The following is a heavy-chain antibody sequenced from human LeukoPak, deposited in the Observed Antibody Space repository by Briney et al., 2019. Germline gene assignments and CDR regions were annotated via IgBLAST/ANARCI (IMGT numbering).Heavy chain of an antibody. D-gene: IGHD2-15*01. CDR3: ARQGYCSGGSCRQDD. Sequence: PSQTLSLTCAVSGGSISSGGYSWSWIRQPPGKGLEWIGSIYYSGSTYYNPSLKSRVTISVDTSKNQFSLKLSSVTAADTAVYYCARQGYCSGGSCRQDDWGQGTLVTVSS. V-gene: IGHV4-30-2*03. CDR2: IYYSGST. J-gene: IGHJ4*02. CDR1: GGSISSGGYS.